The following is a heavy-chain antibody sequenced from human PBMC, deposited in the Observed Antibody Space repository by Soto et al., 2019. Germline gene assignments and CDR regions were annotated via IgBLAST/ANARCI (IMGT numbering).Heavy chain of an antibody. CDR2: IIPILGIA. Sequence: SVKVSCKTSGYSFSFYGINWVRQAPGQGLEWMGRIIPILGIANYAQKFQGRVTITADKSTSTAYMELSSLRSEDTAVYYCASPMADNDAFDIWGQGTMVTVSS. CDR3: ASPMADNDAFDI. V-gene: IGHV1-69*04. CDR1: GYSFSFYG. D-gene: IGHD1-20*01. J-gene: IGHJ3*02.